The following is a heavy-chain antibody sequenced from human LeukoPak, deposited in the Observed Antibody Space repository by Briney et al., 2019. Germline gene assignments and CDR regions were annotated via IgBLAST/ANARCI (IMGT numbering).Heavy chain of an antibody. J-gene: IGHJ3*02. CDR1: GGSISTYY. V-gene: IGHV4-59*08. D-gene: IGHD3-9*01. Sequence: PSETLSLTCTVSGGSISTYYWSWIRQPPGKGLEWIGYIYYSGSTNYNPSLKGRVTISVDTSKNQFSLKLSSVTAADTALYYCARTFDILSGLDAFDIWGQGTMVTVSS. CDR2: IYYSGST. CDR3: ARTFDILSGLDAFDI.